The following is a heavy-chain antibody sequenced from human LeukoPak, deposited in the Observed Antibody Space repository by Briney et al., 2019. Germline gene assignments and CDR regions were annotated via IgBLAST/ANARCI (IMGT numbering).Heavy chain of an antibody. V-gene: IGHV4-39*07. CDR3: ARGGPYDFWSGYYYYYYYMDV. Sequence: SETLSLTCTVSGGSISSSSYYWGWIRQPPGKGLEWIGSIYYSGSTYYSPSLKSRVTISVDTSKNQFSLKLSSVTAADTAVYYCARGGPYDFWSGYYYYYYYMDVWGKGTTVTVSS. CDR2: IYYSGST. CDR1: GGSISSSSYY. D-gene: IGHD3-3*01. J-gene: IGHJ6*03.